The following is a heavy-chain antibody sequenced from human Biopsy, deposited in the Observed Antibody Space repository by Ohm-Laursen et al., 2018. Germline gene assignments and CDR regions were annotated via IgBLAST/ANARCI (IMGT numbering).Heavy chain of an antibody. J-gene: IGHJ6*02. V-gene: IGHV4-59*11. Sequence: PGTLSPTCTVSGGSFTGHYWSWIRQPPGKGLEWIGHIYYSVMTNYNPSLQSRVSISVDTSRNQVSLTLSSVTAADTAVYYCARDSGILNYGNFKYYHYYGMDVWGQGTKVTVSS. CDR1: GGSFTGHY. CDR2: IYYSVMT. CDR3: ARDSGILNYGNFKYYHYYGMDV. D-gene: IGHD4-11*01.